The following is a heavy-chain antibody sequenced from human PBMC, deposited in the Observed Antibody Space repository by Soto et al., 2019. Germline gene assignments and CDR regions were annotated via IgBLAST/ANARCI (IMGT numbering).Heavy chain of an antibody. V-gene: IGHV1-2*04. CDR2: INPNSGGT. J-gene: IGHJ6*02. Sequence: GASVKVSCKASGYTFTGYYMHWVRQAPGQGLEWMGWINPNSGGTNYAQKFQGWVTMTRDTSISTAYMELSRLRTEDTALYYCAKDIGLRTINPDFYGMDAWGQGTTVTVSS. CDR1: GYTFTGYY. CDR3: AKDIGLRTINPDFYGMDA. D-gene: IGHD2-8*01.